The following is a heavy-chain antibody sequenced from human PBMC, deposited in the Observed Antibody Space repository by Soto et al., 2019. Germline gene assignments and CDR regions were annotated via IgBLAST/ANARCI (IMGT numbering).Heavy chain of an antibody. CDR2: INAGNGNT. D-gene: IGHD4-4*01. CDR1: GYTFTSYA. V-gene: IGHV1-3*01. CDR3: ARAGAVTTPFDY. Sequence: QVQLVQSGAEVKKPGASVKVSCKASGYTFTSYAMHWVRQAPGHRLEWMGWINAGNGNTKYSQKFQGRVTITRDTSASTAYMELSSLRSEDTAVYSCARAGAVTTPFDYWGQGTLVTVSS. J-gene: IGHJ4*02.